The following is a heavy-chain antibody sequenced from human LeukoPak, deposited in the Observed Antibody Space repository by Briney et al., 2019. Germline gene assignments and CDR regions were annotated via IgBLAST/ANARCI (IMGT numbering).Heavy chain of an antibody. V-gene: IGHV1-2*04. CDR3: ARSSYFSYSSSWSPFDY. D-gene: IGHD6-13*01. J-gene: IGHJ4*02. CDR1: GDTSSRHA. Sequence: ASVKVSCKASGDTSSRHAISWVRQAPGQGLEWMGWINPNSGGTNYAQKFQGWVTMTRDTSISTAYMELSRLRSDDTAVYYCARSSYFSYSSSWSPFDYWGQGTLVTVSS. CDR2: INPNSGGT.